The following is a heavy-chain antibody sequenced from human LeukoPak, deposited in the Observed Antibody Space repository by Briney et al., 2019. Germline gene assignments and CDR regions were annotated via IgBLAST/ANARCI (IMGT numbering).Heavy chain of an antibody. CDR2: IYYTGST. CDR3: ARDGYTYGSFDY. D-gene: IGHD5-18*01. Sequence: SETLSLTCTVSGGSISSYYWNWIRQPPGKGLEWIGFIYYTGSTNYNPSLKSRVTISVDTSKNQFSLKLSSVTAADTAVYYCARDGYTYGSFDYWGQGTLVTVSS. V-gene: IGHV4-59*01. CDR1: GGSISSYY. J-gene: IGHJ4*02.